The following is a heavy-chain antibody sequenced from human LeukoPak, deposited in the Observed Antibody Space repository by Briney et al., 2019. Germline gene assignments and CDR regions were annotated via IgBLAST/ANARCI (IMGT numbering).Heavy chain of an antibody. CDR2: IYSGGST. D-gene: IGHD4-17*01. Sequence: GGSLRLSCAASGFTVSSNYMSWVRQAPGKGLEWVSVIYSGGSTYYADSVKGRFTISRDNSKNTLYLQMNSLRAEDTAVYYCARDLGADYGDHDDAFDIWGQGTMVTVSS. CDR3: ARDLGADYGDHDDAFDI. V-gene: IGHV3-53*01. J-gene: IGHJ3*02. CDR1: GFTVSSNY.